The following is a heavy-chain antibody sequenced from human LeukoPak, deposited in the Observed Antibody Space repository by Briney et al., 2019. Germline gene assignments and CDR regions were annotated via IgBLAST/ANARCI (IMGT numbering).Heavy chain of an antibody. V-gene: IGHV4-39*07. CDR2: IYYSGST. D-gene: IGHD1-26*01. CDR1: GGSISSSSYY. CDR3: ARDRRSGSYLGY. J-gene: IGHJ4*02. Sequence: PSETLSLTCTVSGGSISSSSYYWGWIRQPPGKGLEWIGSIYYSGSTYYNPSLKSRVTISVDTSKNQFSLKLSSVTAADTAVYYCARDRRSGSYLGYWGQGTLVTVPS.